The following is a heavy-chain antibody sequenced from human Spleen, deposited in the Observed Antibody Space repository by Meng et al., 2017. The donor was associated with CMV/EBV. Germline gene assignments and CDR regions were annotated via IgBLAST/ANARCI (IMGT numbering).Heavy chain of an antibody. CDR2: VFYSGST. D-gene: IGHD6-13*01. CDR1: GASIRGNY. Sequence: SETLSLTCTVSGASIRGNYWSWIRQPPGKGLEWIGYVFYSGSTIYNPSLKSRVTISVDTSKNRFSLKLSSVTAADTAVYYCARELIAAAGTFDPWGQGTLVTVSS. V-gene: IGHV4-59*01. CDR3: ARELIAAAGTFDP. J-gene: IGHJ5*02.